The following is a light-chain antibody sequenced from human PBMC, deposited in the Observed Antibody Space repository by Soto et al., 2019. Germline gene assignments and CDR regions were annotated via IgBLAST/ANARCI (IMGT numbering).Light chain of an antibody. J-gene: IGLJ2*01. CDR3: SSYTSSSTLVV. V-gene: IGLV2-14*01. Sequence: QSVLTQPASVSGSPGQSIPISCPGTSSDVGGYNYVSWYQQHPGKAPKLMIYDVSNRPSGVSNRFSGSKSGNTASLTISGLQAEDEADYYCSSYTSSSTLVVFGGGTKLTVL. CDR2: DVS. CDR1: SSDVGGYNY.